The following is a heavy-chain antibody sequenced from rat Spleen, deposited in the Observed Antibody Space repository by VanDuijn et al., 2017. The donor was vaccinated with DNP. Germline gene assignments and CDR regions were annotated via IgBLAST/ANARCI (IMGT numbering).Heavy chain of an antibody. V-gene: IGHV3-3*01. CDR3: ARMHYGCDN. J-gene: IGHJ2*01. D-gene: IGHD1-11*01. Sequence: EVQLQESGPGLVKTSQSLSLTCSVTGYSITSSYRWNWIRKFPGNELEWMGYINSAGSTNYNPSLKSRISITRDTSKNQFFLQVNSVTTEDTATYYCARMHYGCDNWGQGVMVTVSS. CDR1: GYSITSSYR. CDR2: INSAGST.